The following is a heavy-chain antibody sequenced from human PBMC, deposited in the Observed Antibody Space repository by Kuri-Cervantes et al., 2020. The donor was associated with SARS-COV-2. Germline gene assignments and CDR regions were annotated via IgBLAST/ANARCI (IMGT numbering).Heavy chain of an antibody. D-gene: IGHD3-10*01. J-gene: IGHJ6*02. Sequence: ASVKVSCKASGYTFASFNTHWVRQAPGQGLEWMGIIHPIDGSTNYAQKFQGRVTMTRDTSTRTVNMELRSLRSEDTAVYYCARDGTVLLWFGEGMDVWGQGTTVTVSS. CDR1: GYTFASFN. CDR3: ARDGTVLLWFGEGMDV. CDR2: IHPIDGST. V-gene: IGHV1-46*01.